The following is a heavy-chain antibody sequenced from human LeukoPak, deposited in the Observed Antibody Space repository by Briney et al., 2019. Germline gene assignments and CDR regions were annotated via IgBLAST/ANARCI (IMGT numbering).Heavy chain of an antibody. CDR2: INPNSGGT. CDR3: ARSRRIVVVPAAIGQNNWFDP. J-gene: IGHJ5*02. CDR1: GYTFTGYY. Sequence: ASVKVSCKASGYTFTGYYMHWVRQAPGQGLEWMGWINPNSGGTNYAQKFQGRVTMTRDTSISTAYMELSRLRSDDTAVYYCARSRRIVVVPAAIGQNNWFDPWGQGTLVTASS. D-gene: IGHD2-2*02. V-gene: IGHV1-2*02.